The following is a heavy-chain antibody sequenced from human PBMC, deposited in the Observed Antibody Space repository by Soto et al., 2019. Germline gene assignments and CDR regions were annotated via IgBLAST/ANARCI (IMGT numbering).Heavy chain of an antibody. D-gene: IGHD3-10*01. J-gene: IGHJ4*02. Sequence: QVHLVQSGAEVTKPGASVKVSRQGSGYAFTPFGITWVRQAPGQGLEWMGWISAQNGNTNYAQKLQGRVTVTRDTSTSTAYMELRSLRYVDTAVYYCARGRYGEYWGQGALVTVSS. CDR1: GYAFTPFG. V-gene: IGHV1-18*01. CDR3: ARGRYGEY. CDR2: ISAQNGNT.